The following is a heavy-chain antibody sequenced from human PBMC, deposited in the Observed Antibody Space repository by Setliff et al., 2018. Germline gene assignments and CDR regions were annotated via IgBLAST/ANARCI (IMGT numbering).Heavy chain of an antibody. J-gene: IGHJ4*02. Sequence: GGSLRLSCATSGSNVSTNFMSWVRQAPGKGLEWVSVIYNNGVTYYADSVRGRFIISRDNSKNTLYLQMNSLRAEDTAVYYCASLTRHWGQGTPVTVSS. V-gene: IGHV3-53*01. CDR3: ASLTRH. D-gene: IGHD2-15*01. CDR1: GSNVSTNF. CDR2: IYNNGVT.